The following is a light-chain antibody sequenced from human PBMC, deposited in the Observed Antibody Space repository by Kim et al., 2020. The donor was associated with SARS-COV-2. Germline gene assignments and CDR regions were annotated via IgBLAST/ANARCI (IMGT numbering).Light chain of an antibody. CDR2: EVT. V-gene: IGLV2-8*01. CDR1: SSDVGGYNY. CDR3: GSYVGNNNFV. J-gene: IGLJ1*01. Sequence: GQSVTISCTGTSSDVGGYNYVSWYPHHPGKAHKLMLYEVTKRPSGVPDRFSGSKSGNTASLTVSGLQAEDEADYYCGSYVGNNNFVFGTGTKVTVL.